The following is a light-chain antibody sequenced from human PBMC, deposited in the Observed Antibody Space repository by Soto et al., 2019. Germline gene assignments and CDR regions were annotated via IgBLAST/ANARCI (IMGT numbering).Light chain of an antibody. CDR1: NIGSKS. J-gene: IGLJ1*01. Sequence: SYELTQPPSVSVAPGQAARIGCGGDNIGSKSVHWYQQMSGQAPVLGVYDDSDRPSGIPERSSGSTSGNTATLTISRVEAGDEADYYCQVWDSSSDHYGFGTGTKVTVL. CDR2: DDS. V-gene: IGLV3-21*02. CDR3: QVWDSSSDHYG.